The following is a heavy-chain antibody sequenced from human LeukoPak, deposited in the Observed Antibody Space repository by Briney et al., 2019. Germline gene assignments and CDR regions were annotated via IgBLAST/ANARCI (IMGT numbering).Heavy chain of an antibody. Sequence: GRSLRLSCAASGFTFSNGIHWVRQAPGKGLEWVAVVSYDGSNKYYADSVKGRFTISRDNSKNTLYLQMNSLRAEDTAVYYCARARRYCSSTTCYAHSSPIDYWGQGTLVTVSS. D-gene: IGHD2-2*01. CDR2: VSYDGSNK. CDR3: ARARRYCSSTTCYAHSSPIDY. V-gene: IGHV3-30*04. J-gene: IGHJ4*02. CDR1: GFTFSNG.